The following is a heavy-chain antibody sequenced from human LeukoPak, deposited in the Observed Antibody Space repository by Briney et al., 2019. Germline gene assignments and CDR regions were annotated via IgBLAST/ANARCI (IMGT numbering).Heavy chain of an antibody. CDR3: ARDVVVSSSPDAFDI. Sequence: PSHTLSLPCAVSGDSLSRGGYRWPWIRQHPGKGLEWNGYISNSGTTSYNPSRKSRVSISVDTSNNQFSLRLSSVTAADTAVYYCARDVVVSSSPDAFDIWGQGTMVTVSS. D-gene: IGHD2-21*01. CDR1: GDSLSRGGYR. CDR2: ISNSGTT. V-gene: IGHV4-31*11. J-gene: IGHJ3*02.